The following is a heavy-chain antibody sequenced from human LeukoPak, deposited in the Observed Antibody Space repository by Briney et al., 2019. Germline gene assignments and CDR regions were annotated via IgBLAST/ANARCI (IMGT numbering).Heavy chain of an antibody. V-gene: IGHV4-31*03. D-gene: IGHD6-13*01. CDR1: GGSISSGGYY. J-gene: IGHJ4*02. CDR2: IYYSGST. Sequence: PSETLSLTCTVSGGSISSGGYYWSWIRQHPGKGLEWIGYIYYSGSTYYDPSLKSRVTISVDTSKNQFSLKLSSVTAADTAVYYCASLPYSSSWYYFDYWGQGTLVTVSS. CDR3: ASLPYSSSWYYFDY.